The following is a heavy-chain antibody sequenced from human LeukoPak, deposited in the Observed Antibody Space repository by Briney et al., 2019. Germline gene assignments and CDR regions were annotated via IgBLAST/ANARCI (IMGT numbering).Heavy chain of an antibody. V-gene: IGHV1-18*01. D-gene: IGHD3-10*01. CDR1: GYTFTSYG. J-gene: IGHJ3*02. CDR3: ARGGPSYGSGSDAFDI. Sequence: ASVKVSCKASGYTFTSYGISWVRQAPGQGLEWMGWISAYNGNTSYAQKLQGRVTMTTDTSTSTAYMELRSLRSDDTAVYYCARGGPSYGSGSDAFDIWGQGTMVTVSS. CDR2: ISAYNGNT.